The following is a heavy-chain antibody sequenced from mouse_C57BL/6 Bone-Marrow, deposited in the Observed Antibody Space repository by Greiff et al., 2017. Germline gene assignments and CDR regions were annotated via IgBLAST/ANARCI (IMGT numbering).Heavy chain of an antibody. CDR2: ISDGGSYT. D-gene: IGHD3-2*02. J-gene: IGHJ4*01. CDR3: ARDRDLDSSGAMDY. CDR1: GFTFSSYA. Sequence: EVQRVESGGGLVKPGGSLKLSCAASGFTFSSYAMSWVRQTPEKRLEWVATISDGGSYTYYPDTVKGRFTISRDNAKNNLYLQMSHLKSEDTAMYYCARDRDLDSSGAMDYWGQGTSVTVSS. V-gene: IGHV5-4*01.